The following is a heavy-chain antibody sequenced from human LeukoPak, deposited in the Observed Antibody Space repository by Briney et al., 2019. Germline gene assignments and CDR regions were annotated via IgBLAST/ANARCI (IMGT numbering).Heavy chain of an antibody. CDR3: ARHGGVVVPTAPSAFDI. CDR1: GGSISSYY. Sequence: SETLSLTCTVSGGSISSYYWSWIRQPAGKGLEWIGHIYPSGSTNYSPSLKSRVTMSIDTSKNQFSLKLNPVTAADTAVYYCARHGGVVVPTAPSAFDIWGQGTKVTVSS. CDR2: IYPSGST. D-gene: IGHD2-2*01. V-gene: IGHV4-4*07. J-gene: IGHJ3*02.